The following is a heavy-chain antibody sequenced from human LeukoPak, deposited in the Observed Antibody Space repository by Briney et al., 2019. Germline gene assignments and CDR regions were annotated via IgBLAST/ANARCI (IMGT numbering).Heavy chain of an antibody. CDR2: VNHSGYT. J-gene: IGHJ4*02. CDR3: ARMTTGHDF. D-gene: IGHD4-17*01. Sequence: SETLSLTCAVSGTSFSSYYWSWIRQPPGRGLEWIGEVNHSGYTNDNPSLKSRVTISVDTSKNQFSLRLRSVTAADTAVYFCARMTTGHDFWGQGTLVTVSS. CDR1: GTSFSSYY. V-gene: IGHV4-34*01.